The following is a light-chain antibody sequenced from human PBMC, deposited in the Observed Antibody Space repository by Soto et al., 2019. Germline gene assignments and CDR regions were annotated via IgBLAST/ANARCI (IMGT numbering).Light chain of an antibody. CDR3: AAWDDSVSGSYV. CDR2: SNN. J-gene: IGLJ1*01. CDR1: SSNIGSNT. V-gene: IGLV1-44*01. Sequence: QSGLTQPPSASGTPRQRVTISCSGSSSNIGSNTVNWYQQLPGTAPKLLIYSNNQRPSGVPDRFSGSKSGTSASLAISGLQSEDEADYYCAAWDDSVSGSYVIGSGTQVTV.